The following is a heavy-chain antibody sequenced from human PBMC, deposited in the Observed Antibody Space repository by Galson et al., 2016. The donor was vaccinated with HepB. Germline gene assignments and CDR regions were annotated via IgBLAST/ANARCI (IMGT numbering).Heavy chain of an antibody. J-gene: IGHJ4*02. Sequence: SLRLSCAASGSTFSDYGMHWVRQSPGKGLEWVAGLSYDGGSKYYAQSVKGRFTISRDNSKNTLFLQMNSLRAEDAAVYYCAKGLLQYFDWLSQYFDYWGQGTLVTVSS. D-gene: IGHD3-9*01. CDR2: LSYDGGSK. V-gene: IGHV3-30*18. CDR1: GSTFSDYG. CDR3: AKGLLQYFDWLSQYFDY.